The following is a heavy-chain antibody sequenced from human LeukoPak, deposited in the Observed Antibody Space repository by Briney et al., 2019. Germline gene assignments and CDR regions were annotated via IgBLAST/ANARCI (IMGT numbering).Heavy chain of an antibody. CDR1: GFTFSSYS. CDR2: ISSSSSYI. CDR3: ATTLLRASTYMDV. D-gene: IGHD1-1*01. V-gene: IGHV3-21*04. Sequence: PGGSLRLSCAASGFTFSSYSMNWVRQAPGKGLEWVSSISSSSSYIYYADSVKGRFTISRDNAKNPLYLQMNSLRAEDTAVYYCATTLLRASTYMDVWGKGTTVTVSS. J-gene: IGHJ6*03.